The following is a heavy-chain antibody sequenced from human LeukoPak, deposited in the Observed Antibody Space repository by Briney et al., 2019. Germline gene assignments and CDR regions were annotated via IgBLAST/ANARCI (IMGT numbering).Heavy chain of an antibody. CDR3: AREVQGLRRARGQFDY. Sequence: GGSLRLSCAASGLTFSNAWMSWVRQAPGKGLEWVGRIKSKSDRGTIDYAAPVKGRFTISRDDSKNTLYLQMNSLRDEDTAVYYCAREVQGLRRARGQFDYWGQGTLVTVSS. CDR1: GLTFSNAW. V-gene: IGHV3-15*01. J-gene: IGHJ4*02. D-gene: IGHD5-12*01. CDR2: IKSKSDRGTI.